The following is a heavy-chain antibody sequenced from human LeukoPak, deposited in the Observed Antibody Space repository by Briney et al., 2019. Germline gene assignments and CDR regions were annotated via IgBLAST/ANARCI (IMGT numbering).Heavy chain of an antibody. V-gene: IGHV4-4*07. D-gene: IGHD6-19*01. J-gene: IGHJ3*02. Sequence: PSETLSLTCTVSGGSISSYYWSWIRQPAGKGLEWIGRIYTSGSTNYNPSLKSRVTMSVDTSKNQFSLKLSSVTAADTAVYYCARDRPAVAGYYDALDIWGQGTMVTVSS. CDR3: ARDRPAVAGYYDALDI. CDR1: GGSISSYY. CDR2: IYTSGST.